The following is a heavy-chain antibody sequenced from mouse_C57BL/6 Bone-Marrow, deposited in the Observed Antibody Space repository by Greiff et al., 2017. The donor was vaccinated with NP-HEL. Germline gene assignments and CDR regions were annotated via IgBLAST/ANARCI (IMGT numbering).Heavy chain of an antibody. D-gene: IGHD1-1*01. CDR2: IDPENGDT. CDR1: GFNIKDDY. V-gene: IGHV14-4*01. CDR3: TPLYYYGSSIFDY. Sequence: VQLKQSGAELVRPGASVKLSCTASGFNIKDDYMHWVKQRPEQGLEWIGWIDPENGDTEYASKFQGKATITADTSSNPAYLQLSSLTSEDTAVYYCTPLYYYGSSIFDYWGQGTTLTVSS. J-gene: IGHJ2*01.